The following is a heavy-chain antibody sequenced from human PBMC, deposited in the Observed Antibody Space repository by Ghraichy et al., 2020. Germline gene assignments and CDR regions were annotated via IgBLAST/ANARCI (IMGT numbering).Heavy chain of an antibody. V-gene: IGHV7-4-1*02. J-gene: IGHJ4*02. Sequence: ASVKVSCKASGYTITSHAINWVRQAPGQGLEWMGWIDTNTGNPTYAQGFTGRFVFSLDPSVNTAYLQISSLKAEDTAIYYCTRGGYLMAYSSSWYVYWGQGTLITVSS. CDR2: IDTNTGNP. CDR3: TRGGYLMAYSSSWYVY. D-gene: IGHD6-13*01. CDR1: GYTITSHA.